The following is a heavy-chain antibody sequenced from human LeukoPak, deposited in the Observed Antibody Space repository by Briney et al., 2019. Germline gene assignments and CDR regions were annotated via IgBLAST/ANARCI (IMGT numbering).Heavy chain of an antibody. CDR3: AREGWSSSSYYFDY. V-gene: IGHV3-21*01. Sequence: WIRQPPGKGLEWVSSISSSSSYIYYADSVKGRFTISRDNAKNSLYLQMNSLRAEDTAVYYCAREGWSSSSYYFDYWGQGTLVTVSS. J-gene: IGHJ4*02. CDR2: ISSSSSYI. D-gene: IGHD6-6*01.